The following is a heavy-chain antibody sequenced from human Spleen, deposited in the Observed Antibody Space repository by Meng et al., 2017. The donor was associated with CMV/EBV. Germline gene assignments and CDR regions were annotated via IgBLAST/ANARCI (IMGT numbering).Heavy chain of an antibody. D-gene: IGHD4/OR15-4a*01. V-gene: IGHV3-23*01. CDR2: VTMVNT. Sequence: SCAASGFTLSAYVMSWVRRAPGEGLEWVSSVTMVNTCCAESVEGRFTISRDNSGNTLYLQMNSLRAEDAALYYCAPRALRGADYFDPWGQGTLVTVSS. J-gene: IGHJ5*02. CDR1: GFTLSAYV. CDR3: APRALRGADYFDP.